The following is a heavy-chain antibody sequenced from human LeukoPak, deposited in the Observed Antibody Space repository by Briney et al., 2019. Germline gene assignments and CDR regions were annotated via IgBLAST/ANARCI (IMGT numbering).Heavy chain of an antibody. CDR3: ARGDQQLAFDF. D-gene: IGHD6-13*01. J-gene: IGHJ5*01. Sequence: PSETLSLTCTVSGGSISNYYWSWIRQPPGKGLEWIGYIYYSGSTNYNPSLQSRLTVSVDTSRNQFSLKLTSVTAADTAMYYCARGDQQLAFDFWGQGTLVTVSS. CDR1: GGSISNYY. V-gene: IGHV4-59*01. CDR2: IYYSGST.